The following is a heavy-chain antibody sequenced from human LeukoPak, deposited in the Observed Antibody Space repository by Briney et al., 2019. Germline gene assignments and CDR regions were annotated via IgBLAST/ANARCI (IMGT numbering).Heavy chain of an antibody. CDR2: INPNSGGT. CDR1: GYTFTGYY. CDR3: ARDQGFGLSHYYYYYYMDV. Sequence: ASVKVSCKASGYTFTGYYMHWVRQAPGQGLEWMGWINPNSGGTNYAQKFQGRVTMTRDTSISTAYMELSRLRSDDTAVYYCARDQGFGLSHYYYYYYMDVWGKGTTVTVSS. D-gene: IGHD3-10*01. V-gene: IGHV1-2*02. J-gene: IGHJ6*03.